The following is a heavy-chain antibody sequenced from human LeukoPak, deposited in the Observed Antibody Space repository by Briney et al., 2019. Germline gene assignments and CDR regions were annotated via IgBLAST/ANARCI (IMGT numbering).Heavy chain of an antibody. Sequence: SVKVSFKASGGTFSSYAISWVRQAPGQGLEWMGGIIPIFGTANYAQKFQGRVTITADESTSTAYMELSSLRSEDTAVYYCARMVATYYYDSSGYSYFDYWGQGTLVTVSS. CDR1: GGTFSSYA. D-gene: IGHD3-22*01. J-gene: IGHJ4*02. V-gene: IGHV1-69*13. CDR2: IIPIFGTA. CDR3: ARMVATYYYDSSGYSYFDY.